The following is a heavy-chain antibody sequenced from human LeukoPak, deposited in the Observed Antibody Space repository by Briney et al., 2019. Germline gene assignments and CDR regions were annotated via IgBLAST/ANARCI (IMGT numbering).Heavy chain of an antibody. V-gene: IGHV3-30*18. Sequence: PGRSLRLSCAASGFTFSSYGMHWVRQAPGKGLEWVAFISYDGRDKYYAASVKGRFTISRDNPKDTLYLQMNSLRAADTAVYHCAKDYDYVWGSFRHIDYWGQGTLVTVSS. D-gene: IGHD3-16*02. J-gene: IGHJ4*02. CDR3: AKDYDYVWGSFRHIDY. CDR2: ISYDGRDK. CDR1: GFTFSSYG.